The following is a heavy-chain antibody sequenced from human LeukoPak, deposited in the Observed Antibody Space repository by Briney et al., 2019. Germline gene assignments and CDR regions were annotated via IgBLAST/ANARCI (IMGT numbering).Heavy chain of an antibody. CDR2: IWYDGSNK. D-gene: IGHD4-17*01. CDR1: GFTFSSYG. V-gene: IGHV3-33*01. J-gene: IGHJ5*02. CDR3: ARGMTTVTQNWFDP. Sequence: GRSLRLSCAASGFTFSSYGMHWFRQAPGKGLEWVAVIWYDGSNKYYADSVKGRFTISRDNSKNTLYLQMNSLRAEDTAVYYCARGMTTVTQNWFDPWGQGTLVTVSS.